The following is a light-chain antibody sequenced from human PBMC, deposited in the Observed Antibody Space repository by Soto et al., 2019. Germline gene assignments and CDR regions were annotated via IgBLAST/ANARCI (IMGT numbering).Light chain of an antibody. J-gene: IGKJ5*01. V-gene: IGKV1-5*01. CDR2: DVS. Sequence: DIQMTQSPSTLSASVGDIFTLXXRDSKSISSWLAWYQQKPGKAPKXLIYDVSNLETGVPSRFSGSGSETHFTLTINSLQPEDIATYYCQQYDNYDITFGQGTRLEIK. CDR1: KSISSW. CDR3: QQYDNYDIT.